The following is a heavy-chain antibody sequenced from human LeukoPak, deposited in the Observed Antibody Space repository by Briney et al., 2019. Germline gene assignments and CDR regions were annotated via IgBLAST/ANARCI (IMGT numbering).Heavy chain of an antibody. J-gene: IGHJ4*02. V-gene: IGHV1-46*01. CDR1: GYTFTSYY. D-gene: IGHD1-20*01. CDR3: ARDAAITGTPGTFDY. CDR2: INPSGGST. Sequence: ASVKVSCKASGYTFTSYYMHWVRQAPGQGLEWMGIINPSGGSTSYAQKFQGRVTMTRDMPTSTVYMELSSLRSEDTAVYYCARDAAITGTPGTFDYWGQGTLVTVSS.